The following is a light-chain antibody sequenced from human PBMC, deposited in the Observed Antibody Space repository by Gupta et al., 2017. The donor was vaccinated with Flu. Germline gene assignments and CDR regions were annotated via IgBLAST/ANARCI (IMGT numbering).Light chain of an antibody. CDR1: QRFSRW. CDR2: KAS. CDR3: QQEDSCPTT. J-gene: IGKJ2*01. V-gene: IGKV1-5*03. Sequence: PSTLSASVGDRVTITCRASQRFSRWLAWYQQKPGKAPNLLIYKASTVESGVPSRFSGSGSGTEFTLTISSLQPDDSATYYCQQEDSCPTTFGQGTXLEIK.